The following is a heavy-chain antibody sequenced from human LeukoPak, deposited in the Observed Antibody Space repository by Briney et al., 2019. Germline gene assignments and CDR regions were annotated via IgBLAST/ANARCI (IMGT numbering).Heavy chain of an antibody. V-gene: IGHV3-7*01. D-gene: IGHD3-22*01. CDR2: IKQDGSEK. J-gene: IGHJ4*02. CDR3: AREISTYYYDSSPFDY. CDR1: GFTFSSYW. Sequence: GGSLRLSCAASGFTFSSYWMSWIRQAPGKGLEWVANIKQDGSEKYYVDSVKGRFTISRDNARNSLYLQMNSLRAEDTAVYYCAREISTYYYDSSPFDYWGQGTLVTVSS.